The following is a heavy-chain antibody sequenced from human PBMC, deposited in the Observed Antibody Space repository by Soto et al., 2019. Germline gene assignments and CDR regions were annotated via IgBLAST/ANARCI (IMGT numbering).Heavy chain of an antibody. CDR1: GFTFSSYA. CDR3: AKARFRDSSMFLLDY. Sequence: HPGGSLRLSCAASGFTFSSYAMSWVRQAPGKGLEWVSAISGSGGSTYYADSVKGRFTISRDNSKNTLYLQMNSLRAEDTAVYYCAKARFRDSSMFLLDYWGQGTLVTVSS. J-gene: IGHJ4*02. CDR2: ISGSGGST. D-gene: IGHD6-19*01. V-gene: IGHV3-23*01.